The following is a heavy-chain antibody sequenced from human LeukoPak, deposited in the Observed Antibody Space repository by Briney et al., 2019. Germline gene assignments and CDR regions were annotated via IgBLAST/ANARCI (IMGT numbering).Heavy chain of an antibody. V-gene: IGHV4-39*01. CDR2: IYYSGST. D-gene: IGHD3-10*01. Sequence: PSETLSLTCTASGGSISSSSYYWGWIRQPPGKGLEWIGSIYYSGSTYYNPSLKSRVTISVDTSKNQFSLKLSSVTAADTAVYYCARPLHYDAFDIWGQGTMVTVSS. J-gene: IGHJ3*02. CDR1: GGSISSSSYY. CDR3: ARPLHYDAFDI.